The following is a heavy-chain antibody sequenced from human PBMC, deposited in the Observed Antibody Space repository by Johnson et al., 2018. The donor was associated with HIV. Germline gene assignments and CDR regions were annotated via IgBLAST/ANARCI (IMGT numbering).Heavy chain of an antibody. V-gene: IGHV3-30-3*01. CDR2: ISYAGSNK. J-gene: IGHJ3*02. Sequence: QVQLVESGGGVVQPGRSLRLSCAASGFTFSSYAMHWVRQAPGKGLEWVAVISYAGSNKYYADSVKGRFTITRDNSKNTLYLQMNSLRPEDTAVYYCARDPFTQALDAFDIWGQGTMVTVSS. CDR1: GFTFSSYA. CDR3: ARDPFTQALDAFDI.